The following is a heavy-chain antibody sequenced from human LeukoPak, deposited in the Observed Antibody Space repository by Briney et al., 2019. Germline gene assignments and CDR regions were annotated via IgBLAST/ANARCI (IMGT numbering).Heavy chain of an antibody. Sequence: GGSLRLSCAASGFTFSSYAMSWVRQAPGKGLEWVSAISGSGGSTYYADSVKGRFTVSRDNSKNTLYLQMNSLRAEDTAVYCCAKTLSTNDFWSGYPPYYFDYWGQGTLVTVSS. CDR1: GFTFSSYA. CDR2: ISGSGGST. D-gene: IGHD3-3*01. CDR3: AKTLSTNDFWSGYPPYYFDY. J-gene: IGHJ4*02. V-gene: IGHV3-23*01.